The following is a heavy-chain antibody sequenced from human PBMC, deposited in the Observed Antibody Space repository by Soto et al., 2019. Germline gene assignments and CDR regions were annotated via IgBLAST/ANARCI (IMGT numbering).Heavy chain of an antibody. Sequence: QVQLVQSGAEVKKPGASVKVSCKASGYTFTSYDINWVRQATGQGLEWMGWMNPNSGNTAYAQKFLGRVTMTRNTTIRTAYLELSSLGSEDTAVYYCARERPRGFDPWGQGTLVTVSS. V-gene: IGHV1-8*01. CDR3: ARERPRGFDP. CDR2: MNPNSGNT. CDR1: GYTFTSYD. J-gene: IGHJ5*02.